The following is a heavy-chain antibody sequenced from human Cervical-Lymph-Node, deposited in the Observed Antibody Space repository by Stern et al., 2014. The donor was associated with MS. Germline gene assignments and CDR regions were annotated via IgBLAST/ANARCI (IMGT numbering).Heavy chain of an antibody. J-gene: IGHJ4*02. CDR2: IVVGSGNT. CDR3: ATGILGGTPLFAH. Sequence: QMQLVQSGPEVRKPGTSVKVSCTASGFTFNNSAVQWVRQARGQRLEWIGWIVVGSGNTIYAQQFQERVTISRDMSTNTAYMALSSLRSEDTAVYYCATGILGGTPLFAHWGQGSLVTVSS. V-gene: IGHV1-58*01. CDR1: GFTFNNSA. D-gene: IGHD1-26*01.